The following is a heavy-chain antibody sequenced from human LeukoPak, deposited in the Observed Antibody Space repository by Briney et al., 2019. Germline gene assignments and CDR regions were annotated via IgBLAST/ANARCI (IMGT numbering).Heavy chain of an antibody. V-gene: IGHV3-66*01. J-gene: IGHJ3*02. Sequence: GGSLRLSCAASGFTVSSNFMSWVRQAPGKGLEWVSLIYSGGSAYYADSVKGRFTISRDISKNTLFLQLNSLRAEDTAVYYCARGGVVVAAIDAFDIWGQGTLVTVSS. CDR2: IYSGGSA. D-gene: IGHD2-15*01. CDR3: ARGGVVVAAIDAFDI. CDR1: GFTVSSNF.